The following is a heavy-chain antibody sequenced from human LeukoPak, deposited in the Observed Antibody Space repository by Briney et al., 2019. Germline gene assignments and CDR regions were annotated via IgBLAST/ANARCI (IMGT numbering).Heavy chain of an antibody. D-gene: IGHD4-23*01. V-gene: IGHV4-61*08. CDR2: IYYSGST. CDR3: ARVSYGGNEIGY. CDR1: GGSISSGGYS. Sequence: SETLSLTCAVSGGSISSGGYSWSWIRQPPGKGLEWIGYIYYSGSTNYNPSLKSRVTISVDTSKNQFSPKLSSVTAADTAVYYCARVSYGGNEIGYWGQGTLVTVSS. J-gene: IGHJ4*02.